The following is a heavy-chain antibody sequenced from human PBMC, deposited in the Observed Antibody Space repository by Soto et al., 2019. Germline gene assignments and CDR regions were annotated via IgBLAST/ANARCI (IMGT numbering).Heavy chain of an antibody. CDR2: TNQDGSEK. CDR3: SGGVGDAI. V-gene: IGHV3-7*04. D-gene: IGHD1-26*01. CDR1: GFSFRSDW. Sequence: EEQLVESGGGLVQPGGSLRLTCAVSGFSFRSDWMNWVRQAPGKGLEWVAHTNQDGSEKYYLDSVKGRFTIFRDNAKNSLYLQMNGLRAEDTAVYYCSGGVGDAIWGQGTLGTVSS. J-gene: IGHJ4*02.